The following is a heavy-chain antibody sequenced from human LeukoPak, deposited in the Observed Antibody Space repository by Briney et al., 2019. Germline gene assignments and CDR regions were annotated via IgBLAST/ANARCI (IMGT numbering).Heavy chain of an antibody. CDR3: ARGSGSPGDDAFDI. CDR2: IYYSGST. CDR1: GGSISSSSYY. Sequence: SGTLSLTCTVSGGSISSSSYYWGWIRQPPGKGLEWIGSIYYSGSTYYNPSLKSRVTISVDTSKNQFSLKLSSVTAADTAVYYCARGSGSPGDDAFDIWGQGTMVAVSS. J-gene: IGHJ3*02. V-gene: IGHV4-39*07. D-gene: IGHD5-12*01.